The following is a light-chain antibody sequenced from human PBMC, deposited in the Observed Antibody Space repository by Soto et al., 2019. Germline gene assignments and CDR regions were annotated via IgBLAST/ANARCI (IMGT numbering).Light chain of an antibody. CDR3: CSYAGSYRRV. J-gene: IGLJ2*01. CDR1: SSDVGGYNY. V-gene: IGLV2-11*01. CDR2: DVS. Sequence: QSVLTQPGSVSGSPGQSVTISCTGTSSDVGGYNYVSWYQQHPGKAPKLMIYDVSKRPSGVPDRFSGSKSGNTASLTISGLQAEDEADYCCCSYAGSYRRVFGGGTKLTVL.